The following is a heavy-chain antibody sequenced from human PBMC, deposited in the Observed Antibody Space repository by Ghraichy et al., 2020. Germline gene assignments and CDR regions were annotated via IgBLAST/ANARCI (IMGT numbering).Heavy chain of an antibody. J-gene: IGHJ6*02. Sequence: SVKVSCKASGGTFSSYAISWVRQAPGQGLEWMGGIIPIFGTANYAQKFQGRVTITADESTSTAYMELSSLRSEDTAVYYCARVEVWLEQTPGHDYSNYGPYYYGMDVWGQGTTVTVSS. CDR2: IIPIFGTA. D-gene: IGHD4-11*01. V-gene: IGHV1-69*13. CDR1: GGTFSSYA. CDR3: ARVEVWLEQTPGHDYSNYGPYYYGMDV.